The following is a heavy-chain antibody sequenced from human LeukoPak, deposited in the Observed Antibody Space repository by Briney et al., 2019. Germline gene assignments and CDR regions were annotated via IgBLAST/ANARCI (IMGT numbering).Heavy chain of an antibody. CDR1: GFTFSSYG. V-gene: IGHV3-30*18. D-gene: IGHD1-1*01. Sequence: GGSLRLSCAASGFTFSSYGMHWVRQVPGKGLEWVAVISYDGSSKYYADSVKGRFTISRDNSKNTLYLEMNSLKTEDTAVYYCAKVTTTNVDYYYDMDVWGQGTTVTVSS. J-gene: IGHJ6*02. CDR3: AKVTTTNVDYYYDMDV. CDR2: ISYDGSSK.